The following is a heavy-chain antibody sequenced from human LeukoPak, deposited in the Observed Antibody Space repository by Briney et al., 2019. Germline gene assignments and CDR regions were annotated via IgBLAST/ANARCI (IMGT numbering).Heavy chain of an antibody. CDR3: ARASGNYYDSSGYYRTPPRFDY. Sequence: SVKVSCKASGGTFSSYAISWVRQAPGQGLEWMGRIIPIFGTANYAQKFQGRVTITTDEFTSTAYMELSSLRSEDTAVYYCARASGNYYDSSGYYRTPPRFDYWGQGTLVTVSS. D-gene: IGHD3-22*01. CDR1: GGTFSSYA. V-gene: IGHV1-69*05. J-gene: IGHJ4*02. CDR2: IIPIFGTA.